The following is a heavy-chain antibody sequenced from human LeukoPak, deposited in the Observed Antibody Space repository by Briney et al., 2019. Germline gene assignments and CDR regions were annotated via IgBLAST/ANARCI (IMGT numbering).Heavy chain of an antibody. Sequence: GGSLRLSCTASGFTFRNFGMHWVRQAPGKGLEWVAVIFYDGSNQYYADSVKGRFSISRDNSKNTVYLQMNSLRAEDTAVYYCARDRFGHSLPNDCWGKGTLVIVSS. CDR1: GFTFRNFG. CDR2: IFYDGSNQ. CDR3: ARDRFGHSLPNDC. V-gene: IGHV3-33*01. D-gene: IGHD3-3*01. J-gene: IGHJ4*02.